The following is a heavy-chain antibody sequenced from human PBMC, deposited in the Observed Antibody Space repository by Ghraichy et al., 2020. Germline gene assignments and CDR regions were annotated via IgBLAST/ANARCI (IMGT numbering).Heavy chain of an antibody. D-gene: IGHD3-10*01. V-gene: IGHV4-30-2*01. J-gene: IGHJ2*01. CDR3: ARAKDMVRGVVYCYFDL. CDR2: IFHTGST. CDR1: GGSISSDGYS. Sequence: SETLSLTCAVYGGSISSDGYSWSWIRQPPGKGLEWIGYIFHTGSTYSNPSLKSRVSISVDRSKNQFSLRLTSVTAADTAVYYCARAKDMVRGVVYCYFDLWGRGTLVTVSS.